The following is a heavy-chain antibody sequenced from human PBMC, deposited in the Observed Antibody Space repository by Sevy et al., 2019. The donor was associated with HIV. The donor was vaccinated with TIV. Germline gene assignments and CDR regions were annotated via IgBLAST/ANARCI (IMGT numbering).Heavy chain of an antibody. CDR1: GGSISSYY. Sequence: SETLSLTCTVSGGSISSYYWSWIRQPPGKGLEWIGYIYYSGSTNYNPSLKSRVTISVDTSKNQFSLKLSSVTPADTAVYYCARHNKHYDFWSDLNWFDPWGQGTLVTVSS. CDR2: IYYSGST. J-gene: IGHJ5*02. D-gene: IGHD3-3*01. CDR3: ARHNKHYDFWSDLNWFDP. V-gene: IGHV4-59*08.